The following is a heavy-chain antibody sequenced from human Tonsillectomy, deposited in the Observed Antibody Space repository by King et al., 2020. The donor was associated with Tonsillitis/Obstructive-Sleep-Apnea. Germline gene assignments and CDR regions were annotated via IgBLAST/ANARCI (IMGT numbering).Heavy chain of an antibody. D-gene: IGHD2-21*01. CDR2: IIPIFGTA. CDR3: ARDQCGGDCSPLYYYYHYMDV. CDR1: GGTFSSYA. Sequence: QVQLVESGAEVKKPGSSVTVSCTASGGTFSSYAISWVRQAPGQGLEWMGGIIPIFGTANYAQKFYGRVTITADESTSTAYMELSRLRSEDTAVYYCARDQCGGDCSPLYYYYHYMDVWGKGTTVTVSS. V-gene: IGHV1-69*01. J-gene: IGHJ6*03.